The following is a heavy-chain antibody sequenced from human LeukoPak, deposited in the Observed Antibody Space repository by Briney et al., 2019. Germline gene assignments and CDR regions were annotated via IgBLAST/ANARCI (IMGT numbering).Heavy chain of an antibody. V-gene: IGHV3-48*02. CDR1: GLSFYNYN. J-gene: IGHJ3*02. Sequence: GGSLRLYCAASGLSFYNYNMNWVRQAPGKGLEWVSYISSGSSTIYYADPVKGRFTISRDNAKNSLYLQMNSLRDEDTAVYYCARDRWELSAFDIWGQGTVVTVSS. CDR2: ISSGSSTI. D-gene: IGHD1-26*01. CDR3: ARDRWELSAFDI.